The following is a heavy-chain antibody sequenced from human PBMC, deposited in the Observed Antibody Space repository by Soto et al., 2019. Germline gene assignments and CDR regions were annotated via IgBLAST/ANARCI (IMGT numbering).Heavy chain of an antibody. Sequence: EGAPGLSCATFGFTVSDHYMTWVRQSPGSGLEWVARMNPDGSTTSHSDSVRGRFAISRDNSGKSVYLQMNSLRPEGTAMYFCGRFGHPYDVDVWGRGTTCTVSS. J-gene: IGHJ6*02. V-gene: IGHV3-7*03. D-gene: IGHD3-22*01. CDR1: GFTVSDHY. CDR2: MNPDGSTT. CDR3: GRFGHPYDVDV.